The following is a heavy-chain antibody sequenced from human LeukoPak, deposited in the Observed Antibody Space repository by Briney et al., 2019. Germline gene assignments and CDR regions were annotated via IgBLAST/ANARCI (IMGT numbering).Heavy chain of an antibody. Sequence: GASVKVSCKASGYTFTSYAMHWVRQAPGQRLEWMGWINAGNGNTKYSQKFQGRVTMTRDTSTSTVYMELSSLRSEDTAVYYCARDREAIVGAMRDAFDIWGQGTMVTVSS. CDR2: INAGNGNT. J-gene: IGHJ3*02. CDR3: ARDREAIVGAMRDAFDI. V-gene: IGHV1-3*01. CDR1: GYTFTSYA. D-gene: IGHD1-26*01.